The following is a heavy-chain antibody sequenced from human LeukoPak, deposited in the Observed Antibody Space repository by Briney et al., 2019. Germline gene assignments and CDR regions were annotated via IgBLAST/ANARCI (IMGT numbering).Heavy chain of an antibody. CDR3: ARAPASGSGGDCYSCYFDC. Sequence: PGGSLRLSCAASGFTFSSYAMHWVRQAPGKGLEWVAVISYDGSNKYYADSVKGRFTISRDNSKNTLYLQMNSLRAEDTAVYYCARAPASGSGGDCYSCYFDCWGQGTLVTVS. D-gene: IGHD2-21*02. CDR2: ISYDGSNK. J-gene: IGHJ4*02. CDR1: GFTFSSYA. V-gene: IGHV3-30-3*01.